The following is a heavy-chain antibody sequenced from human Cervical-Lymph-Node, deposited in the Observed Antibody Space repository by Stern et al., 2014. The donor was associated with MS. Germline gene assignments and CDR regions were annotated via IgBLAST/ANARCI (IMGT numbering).Heavy chain of an antibody. CDR3: ARDQRHYGSGHYAFDI. J-gene: IGHJ3*02. CDR2: IIPIIGTA. CDR1: GGTFSSYA. D-gene: IGHD3-10*01. Sequence: VQLVESGAEVKKPGSSVKVSCKASGGTFSSYAFSWVRQAPGQGLEWLGGIIPIIGTANYAQNFQGRVTITADDSIKTVYMEVSSLRSEDTAVYYCARDQRHYGSGHYAFDIWGQGTMVTVSS. V-gene: IGHV1-69*01.